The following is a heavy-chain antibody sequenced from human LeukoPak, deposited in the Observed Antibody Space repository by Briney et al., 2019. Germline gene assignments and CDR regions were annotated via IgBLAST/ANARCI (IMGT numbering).Heavy chain of an antibody. V-gene: IGHV1-3*04. CDR3: AREALWFGHAFDI. D-gene: IGHD3-10*01. J-gene: IGHJ3*02. Sequence: ASVKVSCKASGYTFTSHVMHWMRQAPGQRLEWMGWINTGNGNTKYSQKFQGRVTITRDTSASTAYMELSSLRSEDTAVYYCAREALWFGHAFDIWGQGTMVTVSS. CDR1: GYTFTSHV. CDR2: INTGNGNT.